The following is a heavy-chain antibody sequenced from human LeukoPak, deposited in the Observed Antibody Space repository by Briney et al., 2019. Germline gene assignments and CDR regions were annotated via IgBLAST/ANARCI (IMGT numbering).Heavy chain of an antibody. CDR2: ISSSGGTT. CDR1: GFTFSSYG. J-gene: IGHJ4*02. CDR3: ARGSGGSGWDNFDY. Sequence: GGSLRLSCAASGFTFSSYGMSWVRQAPGKGLEWVSAISSSGGTTYYADSVKGRFTISRDNSKNTLYLQMNSLRAEDTAVYYCARGSGGSGWDNFDYWGQGTLVTVSS. D-gene: IGHD6-19*01. V-gene: IGHV3-23*01.